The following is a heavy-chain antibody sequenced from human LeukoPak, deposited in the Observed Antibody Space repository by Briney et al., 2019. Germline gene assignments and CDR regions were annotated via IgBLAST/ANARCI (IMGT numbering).Heavy chain of an antibody. J-gene: IGHJ4*02. CDR2: IYYSGST. CDR3: ARGNGYYDYVWGSYRPAALNFDY. Sequence: SETLSLTCTVSGGSISSYYWSWIRQPPGKGLEWIGDIYYSGSTNYNPSPKSRVTISVDTSKNQVSLKLSSVTAADTAVYYCARGNGYYDYVWGSYRPAALNFDYWGQGTLVTVSS. D-gene: IGHD3-16*02. V-gene: IGHV4-59*01. CDR1: GGSISSYY.